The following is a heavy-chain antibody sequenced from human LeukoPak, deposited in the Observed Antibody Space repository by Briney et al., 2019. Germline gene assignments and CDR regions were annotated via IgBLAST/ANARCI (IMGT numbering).Heavy chain of an antibody. CDR2: IYSGGST. Sequence: AGGSLRLSCAASGFTVSSNYMSWVRQAPGKGLEWVSVIYSGGSTYYADSVKGRFTISRDNSKNTLYLQMNSLRAEDTAVYYCARDSEMATILGYWGQGTLVTVSS. CDR1: GFTVSSNY. J-gene: IGHJ4*02. CDR3: ARDSEMATILGY. D-gene: IGHD5-24*01. V-gene: IGHV3-66*01.